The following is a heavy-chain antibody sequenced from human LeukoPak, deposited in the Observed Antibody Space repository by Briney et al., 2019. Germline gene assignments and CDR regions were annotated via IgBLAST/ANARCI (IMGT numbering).Heavy chain of an antibody. CDR1: GGSISSGDYY. D-gene: IGHD3-22*01. V-gene: IGHV4-30-4*01. J-gene: IGHJ4*02. Sequence: SQTLSLTCTVFGGSISSGDYYWSWIRQPPGKGLEWIGYIYYSGSTYYNPSLKSRVTISVDTSKNQFSLKLSSVTAADTAVYYCARDPGYYDSSGYVDWGQGTLVTVSS. CDR2: IYYSGST. CDR3: ARDPGYYDSSGYVD.